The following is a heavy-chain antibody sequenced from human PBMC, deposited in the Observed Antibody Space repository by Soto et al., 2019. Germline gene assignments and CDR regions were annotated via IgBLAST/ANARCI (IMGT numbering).Heavy chain of an antibody. V-gene: IGHV1-3*01. D-gene: IGHD2-15*01. CDR1: GYSFTSYA. J-gene: IGHJ5*02. CDR2: INAGNGNT. CDR3: ASRYCSSGSCYALDP. Sequence: ASVKVSCKASGYSFTSYAIDWVRQAPGQRLEWMGWINAGNGNTKYSQKFQGRVTITRDTSASTAYMELSSLRTEDTAVYYCASRYCSSGSCYALDPWGQGTLVTVSS.